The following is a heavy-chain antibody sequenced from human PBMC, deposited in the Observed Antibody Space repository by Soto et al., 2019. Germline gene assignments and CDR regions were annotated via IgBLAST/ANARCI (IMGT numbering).Heavy chain of an antibody. J-gene: IGHJ4*02. D-gene: IGHD3-3*01. CDR2: IWYDGSNK. CDR3: AKDWQSSGADYDFWSGSGYYFDY. V-gene: IGHV3-33*06. Sequence: PGGSLRLSCAASGFTFSSYGMHWVRQAPGKGLEWVAVIWYDGSNKYYADSVKGRFTISRDNSKNTLYLQMNSLRAEDTAVYYCAKDWQSSGADYDFWSGSGYYFDYWGQGTLVTVSS. CDR1: GFTFSSYG.